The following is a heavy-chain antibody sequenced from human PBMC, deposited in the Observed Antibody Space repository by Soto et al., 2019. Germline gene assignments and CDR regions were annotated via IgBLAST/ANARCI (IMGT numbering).Heavy chain of an antibody. CDR3: ARENGQQDWFDS. J-gene: IGHJ5*01. CDR1: GGSISSGSYY. V-gene: IGHV4-39*07. CDR2: IYYRGNT. Sequence: SETLSLTCTVSGGSISSGSYYWGWIRQPPGKGLEWIGSIYYRGNTYYTPSLKSRVTISLDTSKNQFSLKLSSVTAADTAVYYCARENGQQDWFDSWGQGTLVTVSS. D-gene: IGHD6-13*01.